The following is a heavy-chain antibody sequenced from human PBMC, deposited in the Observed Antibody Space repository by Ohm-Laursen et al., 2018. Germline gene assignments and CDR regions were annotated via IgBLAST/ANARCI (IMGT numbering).Heavy chain of an antibody. V-gene: IGHV4-31*03. D-gene: IGHD3-22*01. J-gene: IGHJ4*02. Sequence: SQTLSLTCTVSGGSISSGGYYWSWIRQHPGKGLEWIGYIYYSGSTYYNPSLKSRVTISVDTSKNQFSLKLSSVTAADTAVYYCARGPPLHYYGTGGYYYFDYWGQGTLVTVSP. CDR2: IYYSGST. CDR1: GGSISSGGYY. CDR3: ARGPPLHYYGTGGYYYFDY.